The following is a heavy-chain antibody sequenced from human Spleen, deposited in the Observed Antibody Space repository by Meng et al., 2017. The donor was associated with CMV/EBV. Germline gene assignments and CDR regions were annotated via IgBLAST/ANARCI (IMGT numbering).Heavy chain of an antibody. D-gene: IGHD3-10*01. Sequence: GESLKISCAASGFTFSSYGMHWVRQAPGKGLEWVAFIRYDGNNKYYADSVKGRFTISRDNSKNTLYLQMNSLRAEDTAVYHCARGKSGPYWGQGTLVTVSS. V-gene: IGHV3-30*02. CDR1: GFTFSSYG. CDR2: IRYDGNNK. CDR3: ARGKSGPY. J-gene: IGHJ4*02.